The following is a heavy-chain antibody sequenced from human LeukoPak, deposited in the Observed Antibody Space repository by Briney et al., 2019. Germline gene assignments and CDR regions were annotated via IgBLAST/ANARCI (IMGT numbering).Heavy chain of an antibody. CDR2: ISGSGGST. Sequence: GGSLRLSCAASGFTFSSYAMSWVRQAPGKGLEWVSAISGSGGSTYYADSVKGRFTISRDNSKNTPYLQMNSLRAEDTAVYYCAKDSRRLYCSGGSCYSVYFDYWGQGTLVTVSS. V-gene: IGHV3-23*01. CDR1: GFTFSSYA. D-gene: IGHD2-15*01. J-gene: IGHJ4*02. CDR3: AKDSRRLYCSGGSCYSVYFDY.